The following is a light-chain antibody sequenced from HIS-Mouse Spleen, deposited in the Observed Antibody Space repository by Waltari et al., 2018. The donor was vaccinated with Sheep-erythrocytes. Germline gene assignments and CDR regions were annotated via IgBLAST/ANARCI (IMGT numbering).Light chain of an antibody. J-gene: IGLJ2*01. CDR3: CSYAGSYTLV. CDR2: DVS. CDR1: RSDVCGYNY. V-gene: IGLV2-11*01. Sequence: QSALTQPRSVSGSPGQSVTISCTGTRSDVCGYNYVSWYQQHPGKAPKLMIYDVSKRPSGAPYRVSGSESVNSASLTISGLQAEDEADYYCCSYAGSYTLVFGLGTKLTVL.